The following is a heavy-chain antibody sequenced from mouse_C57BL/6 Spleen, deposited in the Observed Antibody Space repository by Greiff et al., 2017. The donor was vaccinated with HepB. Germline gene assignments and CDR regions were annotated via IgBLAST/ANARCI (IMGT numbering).Heavy chain of an antibody. V-gene: IGHV1-4*01. CDR1: GYTFTSYT. Sequence: VQLQESGAELARPGASVKMSCKASGYTFTSYTMHWVKQRPGQGLEWIGYINPSSGYTKYNQKFKDKATLTADKSSSTAYMQLSSLTSEDSAVYYCARWGGKGYFDVWGTRTTVTVSS. CDR2: INPSSGYT. CDR3: ARWGGKGYFDV. D-gene: IGHD1-1*02. J-gene: IGHJ1*03.